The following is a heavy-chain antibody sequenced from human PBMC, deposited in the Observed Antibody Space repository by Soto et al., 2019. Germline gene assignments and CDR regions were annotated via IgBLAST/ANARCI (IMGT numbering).Heavy chain of an antibody. V-gene: IGHV3-33*01. J-gene: IGHJ4*02. CDR1: GFTFISYG. CDR3: AREREVGKRIAAAGTYLDY. CDR2: IWYDGSNK. Sequence: WGSLRLSLAASGFTFISYGIHWVRQAPGKGLEWVAVIWYDGSNKYYADSVKGRFTISRDNSKNTLYLQMNSLRAEDTAVYYCAREREVGKRIAAAGTYLDYWGQGTLVTVSS. D-gene: IGHD6-13*01.